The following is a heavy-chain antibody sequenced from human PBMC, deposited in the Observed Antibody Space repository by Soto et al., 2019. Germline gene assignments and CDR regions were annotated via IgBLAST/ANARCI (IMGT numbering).Heavy chain of an antibody. CDR3: VTDPNRGRYHDF. D-gene: IGHD1-26*01. J-gene: IGHJ4*02. CDR1: GFIFSSHG. V-gene: IGHV3-33*01. Sequence: QVELVESGGGVVQPGRSLRLSCAVSGFIFSSHGMHWVRQAPGKGLEWVAVIWNDGSNKYYADSVKGPFTISRDNPKNTLYMQMNSLRVEDTDVYYCVTDPNRGRYHDFWTQGTLVTVSS. CDR2: IWNDGSNK.